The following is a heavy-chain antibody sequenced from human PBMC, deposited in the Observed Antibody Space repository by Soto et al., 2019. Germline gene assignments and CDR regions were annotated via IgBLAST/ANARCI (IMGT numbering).Heavy chain of an antibody. D-gene: IGHD3-16*01. CDR1: GGSTRNYF. J-gene: IGHJ5*02. CDR2: IYYSGTT. CDR3: ARYVNPFDTAVWFDP. Sequence: QVQLQESGPGLVKPSETLSLTCTVSGGSTRNYFWSWIRQPPGKGLEWIGCIYYSGTTNYNSSLKSRVTLSLDTSKNQLSLRLRSVTAADTAVYYCARYVNPFDTAVWFDPWGQGTLVTVSS. V-gene: IGHV4-59*01.